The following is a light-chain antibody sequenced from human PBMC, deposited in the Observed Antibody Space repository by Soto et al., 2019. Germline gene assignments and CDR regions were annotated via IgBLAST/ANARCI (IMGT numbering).Light chain of an antibody. V-gene: IGLV2-14*01. CDR3: CSYTTSNTRQIV. CDR2: DVT. CDR1: SSDVGGYNY. Sequence: ALAQPASVSGSPGQSITISCTGTSSDVGGYNYVSWYQQQPGKAPKFMIYDVTNRPSGVSNRFSGSKSGNTASLTISGLQAEDEADYYCCSYTTSNTRQIVFGTGTKVTVL. J-gene: IGLJ1*01.